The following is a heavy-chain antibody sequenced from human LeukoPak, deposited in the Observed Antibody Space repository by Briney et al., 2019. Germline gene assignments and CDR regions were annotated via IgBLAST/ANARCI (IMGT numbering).Heavy chain of an antibody. CDR2: IYYSGST. V-gene: IGHV4-59*08. CDR1: GGSISSYY. Sequence: SETLSLTCTVSGGSISSYYWSWIRQPPGKALEWIGYIYYSGSTNYNPSLKSRVTISVDTSKNQFSLKLSSVTAADTAVYYCARGLELRSPFDYWGQGTLVTVSS. CDR3: ARGLELRSPFDY. J-gene: IGHJ4*02. D-gene: IGHD1-7*01.